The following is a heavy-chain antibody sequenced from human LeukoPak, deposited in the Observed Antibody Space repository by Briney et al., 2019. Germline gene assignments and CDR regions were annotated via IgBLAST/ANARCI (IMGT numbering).Heavy chain of an antibody. J-gene: IGHJ3*02. V-gene: IGHV3-30*18. CDR2: ISYDGSNK. CDR1: GFTVSSNY. CDR3: AKENHTAMVVAFDI. Sequence: PGGSLRLSCAASGFTVSSNYMSWVRQAPGKGLEWVAVISYDGSNKYYADSVRGRFTISGDNSKNTLYLQMNSLRAEDTAVYYCAKENHTAMVVAFDIWGQGTMVTVS. D-gene: IGHD5-18*01.